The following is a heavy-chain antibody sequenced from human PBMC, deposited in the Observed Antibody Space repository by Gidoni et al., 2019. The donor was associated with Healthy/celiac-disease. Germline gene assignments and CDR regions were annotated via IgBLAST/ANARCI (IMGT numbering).Heavy chain of an antibody. D-gene: IGHD3-22*01. CDR2: ISGSGGST. CDR3: AEGGDYDSSGYFY. J-gene: IGHJ4*02. Sequence: EVQLLESGGGWVQPGGSLGLPGAAAGFTFSSYAMSWVRQAPGKGLEWVSAISGSGGSTYYADSVKGRFTIFRDNSKNTLYLQMNSLRAEDTAVYYCAEGGDYDSSGYFYWGQGTLVTVSS. V-gene: IGHV3-23*01. CDR1: GFTFSSYA.